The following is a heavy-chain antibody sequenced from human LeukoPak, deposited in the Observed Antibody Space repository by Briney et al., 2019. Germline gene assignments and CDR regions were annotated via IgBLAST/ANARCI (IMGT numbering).Heavy chain of an antibody. Sequence: GGSLRLSCAASGFTFSSYAMSWVRQAPGRGLEWVSGISYGDGGTYYADSVKGRFTISRDNAKNSLYLQMNSLRAEDTAVYYCARVRYNWNYGDYWGQGTLVTVSS. CDR3: ARVRYNWNYGDY. CDR1: GFTFSSYA. CDR2: ISYGDGGT. V-gene: IGHV3-23*01. D-gene: IGHD1-7*01. J-gene: IGHJ4*02.